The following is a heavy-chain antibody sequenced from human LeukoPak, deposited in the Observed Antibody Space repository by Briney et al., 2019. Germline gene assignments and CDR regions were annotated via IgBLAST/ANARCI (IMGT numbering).Heavy chain of an antibody. D-gene: IGHD3-22*01. J-gene: IGHJ4*02. V-gene: IGHV3-7*04. CDR1: GFPFAPFW. Sequence: GGSLRLSCAASGFPFAPFWMTWVRQAPGKGPEFVATMNRDGSEVAYGDSVRDRLTISRDNAKNSLYLQMYSLRAEDTAVYYCARGIDEWLYLYYWGQGALVTVSS. CDR2: MNRDGSEV. CDR3: ARGIDEWLYLYY.